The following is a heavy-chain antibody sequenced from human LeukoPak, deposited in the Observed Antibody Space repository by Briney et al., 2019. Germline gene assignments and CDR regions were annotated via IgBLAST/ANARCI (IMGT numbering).Heavy chain of an antibody. Sequence: GGSLRLSCAASGSTFSSYGMNWVRQAPGKGLEWVSSISSSSSYIYYADSVKGRFTISRDNAKNSLYLQMNSLRAEDTAVYYCAPGGRGDYWGQGTLVTVSS. V-gene: IGHV3-21*01. J-gene: IGHJ4*02. CDR3: APGGRGDY. D-gene: IGHD3-16*01. CDR2: ISSSSSYI. CDR1: GSTFSSYG.